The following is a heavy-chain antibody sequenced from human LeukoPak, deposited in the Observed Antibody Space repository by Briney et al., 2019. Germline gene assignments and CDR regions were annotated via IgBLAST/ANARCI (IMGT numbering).Heavy chain of an antibody. Sequence: SETLSLTCTVSGGTISDYFWNWIRQPPGKGLEWIGHIYSSGTTNYNPSLMSRVTISLDTSKNQFSLKLTSVTAADTAVYYCARTDYGDYWSDPWGQGTLVTVSS. CDR1: GGTISDYF. CDR3: ARTDYGDYWSDP. V-gene: IGHV4-59*01. CDR2: IYSSGTT. D-gene: IGHD4-17*01. J-gene: IGHJ5*02.